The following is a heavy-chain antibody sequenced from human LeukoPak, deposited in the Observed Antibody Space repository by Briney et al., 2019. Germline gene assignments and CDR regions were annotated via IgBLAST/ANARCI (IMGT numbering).Heavy chain of an antibody. J-gene: IGHJ4*02. Sequence: GASVKVSCKASGGTFSSYAISWVRQAPGQGLEWMGGIIPIFGTANYAQKFQGRVTITADESTSTAYMELSSLRSEDTAVYYCARDSRAYSSGWSSDYWGQGTLVTVSS. D-gene: IGHD6-19*01. CDR1: GGTFSSYA. CDR3: ARDSRAYSSGWSSDY. CDR2: IIPIFGTA. V-gene: IGHV1-69*01.